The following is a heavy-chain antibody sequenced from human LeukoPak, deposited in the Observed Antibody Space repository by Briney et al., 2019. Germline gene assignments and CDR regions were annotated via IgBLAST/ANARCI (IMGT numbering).Heavy chain of an antibody. D-gene: IGHD2-21*01. J-gene: IGHJ6*03. Sequence: WASVKVSCKASGGTFSSYAISWVRQAPGQGLEWMGGIIPILGTANYAQKFQGRVTITADESTSTAYTDLSSLRSEDTAVYYCVRAYCGGECYSDYYYYYMDVWGKGTTVTVSS. CDR3: VRAYCGGECYSDYYYYYMDV. V-gene: IGHV1-69*01. CDR2: IIPILGTA. CDR1: GGTFSSYA.